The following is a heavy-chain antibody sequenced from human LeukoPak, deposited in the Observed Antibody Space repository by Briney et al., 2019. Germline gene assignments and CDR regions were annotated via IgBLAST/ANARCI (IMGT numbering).Heavy chain of an antibody. D-gene: IGHD4-23*01. CDR1: GGTFSSYA. CDR3: ARTLDYGGNSASGY. V-gene: IGHV1-69*13. Sequence: ASVKVSCKASGGTFSSYAISWVRQAPGQGLEWMGGIIPIFGTANYAQKFQGRVTITADESTRTAYMELSSLRSEDTAVYYCARTLDYGGNSASGYWGQGTLVTVSS. J-gene: IGHJ4*02. CDR2: IIPIFGTA.